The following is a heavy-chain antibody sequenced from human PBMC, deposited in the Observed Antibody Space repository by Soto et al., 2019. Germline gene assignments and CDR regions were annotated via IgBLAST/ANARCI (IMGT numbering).Heavy chain of an antibody. CDR1: GFTFSSYA. CDR3: ARHTGY. V-gene: IGHV3-30-3*01. J-gene: IGHJ4*02. Sequence: QVQLVESGGGVVQPGRSLRLSCAASGFTFSSYAMHWVRQAPGKGLEWVAVISYDGSNKYYADSVKGRFTISRDNSKNTLYLQINSLRAEDTAVYYCARHTGYWGQGTLVTVSS. CDR2: ISYDGSNK.